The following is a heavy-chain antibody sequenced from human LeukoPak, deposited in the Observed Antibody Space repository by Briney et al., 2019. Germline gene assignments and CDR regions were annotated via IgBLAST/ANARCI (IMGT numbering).Heavy chain of an antibody. Sequence: GGSLRLSCAASGFTFSSYWMSWVRQAPGKGLEWVANIKQDGSEKYYVDSVKGRFTISRDNAMNSLYLQMNSLRAGDTAVYYCASQTYYDFWSGYYYYCMDVWGKGTTVTVSS. V-gene: IGHV3-7*01. CDR1: GFTFSSYW. J-gene: IGHJ6*03. CDR3: ASQTYYDFWSGYYYYCMDV. CDR2: IKQDGSEK. D-gene: IGHD3-3*01.